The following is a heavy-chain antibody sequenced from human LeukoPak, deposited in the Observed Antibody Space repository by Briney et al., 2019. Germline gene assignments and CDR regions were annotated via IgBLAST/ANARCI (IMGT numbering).Heavy chain of an antibody. CDR3: ARAPSVGATGTYGWYFDL. Sequence: PSETLSLTCTVSGGSISSYYWSWIRQPPGKGLEWIGYIYYSGSTNYNPSLKSRVTISVDTSKNQFSLKLSSVTAADTAVYYCARAPSVGATGTYGWYFDLWGRGTLVTVSS. J-gene: IGHJ2*01. CDR1: GGSISSYY. V-gene: IGHV4-59*12. D-gene: IGHD4/OR15-4a*01. CDR2: IYYSGST.